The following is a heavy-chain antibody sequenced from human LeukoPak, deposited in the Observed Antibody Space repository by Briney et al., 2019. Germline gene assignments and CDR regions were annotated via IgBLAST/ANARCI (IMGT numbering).Heavy chain of an antibody. J-gene: IGHJ4*02. V-gene: IGHV3-7*01. Sequence: GGSLRLSCAASGFTFSSYWMSWVRQAPGKGLEWVANIKQDGSEKYYVDSVKGRFTISRDNAKNSLYLQMNSLRAEDTAVYYCARGPIAARPESNYFDYWGQGTLVTVSS. D-gene: IGHD6-6*01. CDR3: ARGPIAARPESNYFDY. CDR2: IKQDGSEK. CDR1: GFTFSSYW.